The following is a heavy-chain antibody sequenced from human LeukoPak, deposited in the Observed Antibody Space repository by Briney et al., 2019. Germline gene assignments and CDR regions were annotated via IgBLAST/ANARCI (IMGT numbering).Heavy chain of an antibody. J-gene: IGHJ5*02. D-gene: IGHD6-13*01. CDR1: GGPISSYY. V-gene: IGHV4-59*01. Sequence: PSETLSLTCTVSGGPISSYYWSWIRQPPGKGLEWIGYIYYSGSTNYNPSLKSRVTISVDTSKNQFSLKLSSVTAADTAVYYCARQYSSSWYETRWFDPWGQGTLVTVSS. CDR3: ARQYSSSWYETRWFDP. CDR2: IYYSGST.